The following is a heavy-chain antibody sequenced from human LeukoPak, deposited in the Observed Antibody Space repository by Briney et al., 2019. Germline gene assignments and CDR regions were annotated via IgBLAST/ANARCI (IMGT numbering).Heavy chain of an antibody. D-gene: IGHD5-24*01. CDR1: GYTLTELS. Sequence: ASVKVSCKDSGYTLTELSMHWVRQAPGKGLEWMGGFDPEDGETIYAQKFQGRVTMTEDTSTDTAYMELSSLRSEDTAVYYCATAVAKITTVALDYWGQGTLVTVSS. J-gene: IGHJ4*02. V-gene: IGHV1-24*01. CDR2: FDPEDGET. CDR3: ATAVAKITTVALDY.